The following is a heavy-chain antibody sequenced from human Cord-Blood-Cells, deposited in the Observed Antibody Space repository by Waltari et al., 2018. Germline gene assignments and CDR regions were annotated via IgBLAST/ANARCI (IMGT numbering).Heavy chain of an antibody. CDR3: AREYCSSTSCFDY. Sequence: EVQLVESGGGLVKPGGSLRLSCAASGFTFSSYSMNWVRQAPGKGLECVSCISSSSIDIYYADSVKGRFTISRDNAKNSLYLQMNSLRAEDTAVYYCAREYCSSTSCFDYWGQGTLVTVSS. CDR2: ISSSSIDI. J-gene: IGHJ4*02. CDR1: GFTFSSYS. V-gene: IGHV3-21*01. D-gene: IGHD2-2*01.